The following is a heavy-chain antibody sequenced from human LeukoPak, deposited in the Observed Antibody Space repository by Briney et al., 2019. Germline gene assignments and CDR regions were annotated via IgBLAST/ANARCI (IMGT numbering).Heavy chain of an antibody. V-gene: IGHV3-48*03. CDR1: EFTFSSHE. D-gene: IGHD4-23*01. Sequence: GGSLRLSCTASEFTFSSHEMNWVRKAPGKGLEWVSYISSSGNTKYYADSVRGRFTISRDNAKNSLYLQMNSLRAEDTAVYYCAREFDYGGHFDYWGQGTLVTVSS. CDR2: ISSSGNTK. J-gene: IGHJ4*02. CDR3: AREFDYGGHFDY.